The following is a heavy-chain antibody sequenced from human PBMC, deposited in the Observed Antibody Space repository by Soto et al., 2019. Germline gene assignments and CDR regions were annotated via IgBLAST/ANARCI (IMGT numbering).Heavy chain of an antibody. CDR1: GYSFTSYW. D-gene: IGHD6-13*01. Sequence: GESLKISCKGSGYSFTSYWISWVRQMPGKGLEWIGKIDPADSYTNYSPSFQGHVTISADKSTSTAYLQWSSLKASDTAMYYCARGRGGSWITFDYWGQGTLVTVSS. J-gene: IGHJ4*02. CDR3: ARGRGGSWITFDY. V-gene: IGHV5-10-1*01. CDR2: IDPADSYT.